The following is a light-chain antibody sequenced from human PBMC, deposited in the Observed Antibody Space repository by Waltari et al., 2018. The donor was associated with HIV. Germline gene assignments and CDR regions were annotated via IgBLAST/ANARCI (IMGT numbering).Light chain of an antibody. Sequence: QSALTQPPSASGSLGQSVTISCTGTSSDVGAYNYVSWYQQHPDKAPQLMIYEVSKRPSGVPDRFSGSKSGNTASLTVSGLQAEDEADYYCTSYAGINSLVLGGGTKLTVL. V-gene: IGLV2-8*01. CDR3: TSYAGINSLV. J-gene: IGLJ2*01. CDR1: SSDVGAYNY. CDR2: EVS.